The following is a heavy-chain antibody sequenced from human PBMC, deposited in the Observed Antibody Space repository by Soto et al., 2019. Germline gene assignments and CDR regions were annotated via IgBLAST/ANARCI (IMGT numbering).Heavy chain of an antibody. Sequence: QVQLVESGGGVVQPGRSLRLSCAASGFTFSSYGMHWVRQAPGKGLEWVAVISYDGSNKYYADSVKGRFTISRDNSKNTLYLQMNSLRAEDTAVYYCAKDLETNQLVGSLHFDYWGQGTLVTVSS. CDR3: AKDLETNQLVGSLHFDY. CDR1: GFTFSSYG. J-gene: IGHJ4*02. CDR2: ISYDGSNK. V-gene: IGHV3-30*18. D-gene: IGHD6-6*01.